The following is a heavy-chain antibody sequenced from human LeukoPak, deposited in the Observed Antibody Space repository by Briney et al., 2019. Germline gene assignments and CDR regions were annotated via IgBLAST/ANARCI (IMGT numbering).Heavy chain of an antibody. CDR2: FDPEDGET. D-gene: IGHD3-9*01. CDR1: GYTLPELS. CDR3: ADFDWFTPRKNWFDP. Sequence: ASVKVSCKVSGYTLPELSMHWVRQAPGKGLEWMGGFDPEDGETIYAQKFQGRVTMTEDTSTDTAYMELSSLRSEDTAVYYCADFDWFTPRKNWFDPWGQGTLVTVSS. V-gene: IGHV1-24*01. J-gene: IGHJ5*02.